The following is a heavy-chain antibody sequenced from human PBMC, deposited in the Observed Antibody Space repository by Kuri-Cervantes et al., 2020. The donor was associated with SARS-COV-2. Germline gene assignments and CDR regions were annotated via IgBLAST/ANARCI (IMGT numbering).Heavy chain of an antibody. Sequence: GESLKISCAASGFTFSGSAMHWVRQASGKGLEWVGRIRSKANSYATAYAASVKGRFTISRDDSKNTAYLQMNSLKTEDTAVYYCTRLDYAMDVWGQGTTVTVSS. CDR2: IRSKANSYAT. J-gene: IGHJ6*02. CDR3: TRLDYAMDV. D-gene: IGHD6-6*01. CDR1: GFTFSGSA. V-gene: IGHV3-73*01.